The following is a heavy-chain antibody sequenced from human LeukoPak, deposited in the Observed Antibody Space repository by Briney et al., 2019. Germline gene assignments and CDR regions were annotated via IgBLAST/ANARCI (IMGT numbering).Heavy chain of an antibody. CDR1: GFTFSSYG. CDR3: ARGPTPLVNAFDI. V-gene: IGHV3-30*02. Sequence: GGSLRLSCAASGFTFSSYGMHWVRQAPGKGLEWVAFIRYDGSNKYYADSVKGRFTISRDNSKNTLYLQMNSLRAEDTAVYYCARGPTPLVNAFDIWGQGTMVTVSS. J-gene: IGHJ3*02. D-gene: IGHD3-22*01. CDR2: IRYDGSNK.